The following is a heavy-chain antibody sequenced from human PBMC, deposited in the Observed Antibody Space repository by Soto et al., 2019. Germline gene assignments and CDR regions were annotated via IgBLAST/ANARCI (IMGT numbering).Heavy chain of an antibody. CDR2: ISYDGILK. J-gene: IGHJ6*02. CDR1: GFTFSSYS. Sequence: GGSLRLSCAASGFTFSSYSMNWVRQAPGKGLEWVAIISYDGILKYYADPVKGRFTISRDTSKSALYLQMNSLRPEDTAVYYCAKDFKISGGHYGSLNYYYGMDVWGQGTTVTVSS. V-gene: IGHV3-30*18. D-gene: IGHD3-10*01. CDR3: AKDFKISGGHYGSLNYYYGMDV.